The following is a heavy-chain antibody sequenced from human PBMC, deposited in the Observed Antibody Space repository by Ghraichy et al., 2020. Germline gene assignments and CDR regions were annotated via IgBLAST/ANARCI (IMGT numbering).Heavy chain of an antibody. D-gene: IGHD3-10*01. Sequence: GGTLRLSCAASGFTVSSNYMSWVRQAPGKGLEWVSVIYSGGSTYYADSVKGRFTISRDNSKNTLYLQMNSLRAEDTAVYYCAREPYYYGSGSYYAFDIWGQGTMVTVSS. V-gene: IGHV3-53*01. J-gene: IGHJ3*02. CDR2: IYSGGST. CDR1: GFTVSSNY. CDR3: AREPYYYGSGSYYAFDI.